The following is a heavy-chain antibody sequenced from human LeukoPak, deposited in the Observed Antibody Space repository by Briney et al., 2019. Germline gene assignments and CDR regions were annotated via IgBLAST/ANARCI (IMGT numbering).Heavy chain of an antibody. Sequence: GGSLRLSCAASGFTFSTYSMNWVRQAPGKGLEWVSSISSTSSYIYYVDSVEGRFTISRDNAKNSLYLQMNSLRAEDTAVYYCATSISGYSSGRYEDYWGQGTLVTVSS. CDR1: GFTFSTYS. D-gene: IGHD6-19*01. J-gene: IGHJ4*02. V-gene: IGHV3-21*01. CDR2: ISSTSSYI. CDR3: ATSISGYSSGRYEDY.